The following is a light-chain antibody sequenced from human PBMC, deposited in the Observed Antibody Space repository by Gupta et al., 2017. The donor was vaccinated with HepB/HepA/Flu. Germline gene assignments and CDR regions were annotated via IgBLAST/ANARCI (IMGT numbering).Light chain of an antibody. Sequence: IVMTQSPVTLSVSPGERATLSCRASQSVSTNLAWYQQKRGQAPRLLIHGASTRAAGVSARFTGSGSGTDFTLTIISLQSEDLAVYYCQQYNNWPPLTFGGGTKVEI. CDR1: QSVSTN. V-gene: IGKV3-15*01. CDR2: GAS. J-gene: IGKJ4*01. CDR3: QQYNNWPPLT.